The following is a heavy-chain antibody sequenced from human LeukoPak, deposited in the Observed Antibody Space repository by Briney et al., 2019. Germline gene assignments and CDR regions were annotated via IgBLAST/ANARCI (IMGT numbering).Heavy chain of an antibody. V-gene: IGHV3-48*01. CDR1: GFTFSSYS. CDR3: ARDGGRRQGSNYGPGYYYYMDV. D-gene: IGHD4-11*01. J-gene: IGHJ6*03. Sequence: GGSLRLSCAASGFTFSSYSMNWVRQAPGKGLEWVSYISSSSSTIYYADSVKGRFTISRDNAKNSLYLQVNSLRAEDTAVYYCARDGGRRQGSNYGPGYYYYMDVWGKGTTVTVSS. CDR2: ISSSSSTI.